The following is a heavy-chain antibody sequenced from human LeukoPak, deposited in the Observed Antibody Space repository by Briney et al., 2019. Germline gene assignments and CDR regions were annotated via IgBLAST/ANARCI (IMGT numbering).Heavy chain of an antibody. CDR3: ARENTAMVTGDYYYYMDV. CDR2: ISSSSSTI. Sequence: GGSLRLSCAASGFTFSSYSMNWVRQAPGKGLEWVSYISSSSSTIYYANSVKGRFTISRDNAKNSLYLQMNSLRAEDTAVYYCARENTAMVTGDYYYYMDVWGKGTTVTISS. V-gene: IGHV3-48*01. CDR1: GFTFSSYS. J-gene: IGHJ6*03. D-gene: IGHD5-18*01.